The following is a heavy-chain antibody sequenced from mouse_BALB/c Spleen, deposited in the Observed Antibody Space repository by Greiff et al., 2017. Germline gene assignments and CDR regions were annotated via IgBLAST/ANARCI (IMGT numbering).Heavy chain of an antibody. D-gene: IGHD2-1*01. J-gene: IGHJ2*01. CDR1: GFSLSTSGMG. Sequence: QVTLKVSGPGILQPSQTLSLTCSFSGFSLSTSGMGVSWIRQPSGKGLEWLAHIYWDDDKRYNPSLKSRLTISKDTSRNQVFLKITSVDTADTATYYCARRGGDYGNYFDYWGQGTTLTVSS. CDR3: ARRGGDYGNYFDY. V-gene: IGHV8-12*01. CDR2: IYWDDDK.